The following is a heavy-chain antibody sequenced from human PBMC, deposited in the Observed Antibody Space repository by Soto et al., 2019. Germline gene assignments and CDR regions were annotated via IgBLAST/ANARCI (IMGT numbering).Heavy chain of an antibody. Sequence: QVQLVQSGAEVKKPGASVKVSCKASGYTFTSDGVSWVRQAPVQGLEWMGWISGYNGNTNYAQRFRDRVTLTTDTSTSTAYMELRSLISDDSAVYYCARDAHCGGAPGCRAMDVWGQGTTITVSS. CDR2: ISGYNGNT. CDR3: ARDAHCGGAPGCRAMDV. D-gene: IGHD2-21*01. V-gene: IGHV1-18*04. CDR1: GYTFTSDG. J-gene: IGHJ6*02.